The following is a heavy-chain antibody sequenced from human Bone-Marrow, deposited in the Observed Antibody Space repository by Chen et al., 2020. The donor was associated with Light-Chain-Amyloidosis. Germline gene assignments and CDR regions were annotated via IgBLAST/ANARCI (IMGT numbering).Heavy chain of an antibody. CDR1: GASMTNGSHY. V-gene: IGHV4-61*02. D-gene: IGHD5-18*01. J-gene: IGHJ6*03. CDR2: IYTSGNT. Sequence: GSGPGLVKPSQTLSLTCIVSGASMTNGSHYWSWIRLPAGKGLEWIGRIYTSGNTNYSPSLKSRVTISVDTSKNQFSLKLNSVTAADTAVYYCAREGTAMGRGQFLNFFYYMDVWGKGTTVTVSS. CDR3: AREGTAMGRGQFLNFFYYMDV.